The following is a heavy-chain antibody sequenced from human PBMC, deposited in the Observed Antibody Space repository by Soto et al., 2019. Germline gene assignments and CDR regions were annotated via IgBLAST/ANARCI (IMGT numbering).Heavy chain of an antibody. CDR3: AREGSGSYLVL. CDR1: GYSLTGYY. V-gene: IGHV1-46*01. CDR2: INPSDGTS. D-gene: IGHD3-22*01. Sequence: ASVKVSCKASGYSLTGYYIHWVRQAPGQGLEWMGRINPSDGTSAYTQQFQGRFFMTRDTSTSTVFMELNSLKSQDTALYFCAREGSGSYLVLWGQGTLVTVSS. J-gene: IGHJ4*02.